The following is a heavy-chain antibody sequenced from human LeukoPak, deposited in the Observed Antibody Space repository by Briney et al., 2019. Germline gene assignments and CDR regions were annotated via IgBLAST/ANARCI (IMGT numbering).Heavy chain of an antibody. CDR3: ARDVSYSSGWYYYFDY. D-gene: IGHD6-19*01. V-gene: IGHV4-30-4*01. Sequence: SQTLSLTCTVSGGSISSGDYYWSWIRQPPGKGLEWIEYISYSGSTYCKPSLKRRVTISVDTSKNQFSLKLSSVTAADTAVYYCARDVSYSSGWYYYFDYWGQGTLVTVSS. CDR1: GGSISSGDYY. CDR2: ISYSGST. J-gene: IGHJ4*02.